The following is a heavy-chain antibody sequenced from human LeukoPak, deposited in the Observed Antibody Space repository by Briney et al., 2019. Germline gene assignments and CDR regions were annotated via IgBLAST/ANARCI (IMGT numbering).Heavy chain of an antibody. CDR3: ARTVHPAYCSGGSCYPSFDY. D-gene: IGHD2-15*01. CDR1: GGSFSGYY. V-gene: IGHV4-34*01. CDR2: INHSGST. J-gene: IGHJ4*02. Sequence: SETLSLTCAVYGGSFSGYYWSWIRQPPGKGLEWIGEINHSGSTNYNPSLKSRVTISVDTSKNQFSLKLSSVTAADTAVYYCARTVHPAYCSGGSCYPSFDYWGQGTLVTVSS.